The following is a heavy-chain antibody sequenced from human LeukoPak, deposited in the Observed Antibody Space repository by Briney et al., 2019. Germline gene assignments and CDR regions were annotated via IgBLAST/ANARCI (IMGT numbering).Heavy chain of an antibody. Sequence: SVKVSCKASGGSFSSYAISWVRQAPGQGREWMGGIIPIFGTANYAQKFKGRVTITVDESTSTAYMELSSLRSEDTAVYYCARDPLSSVGATIEHFQHWGQGTLVTVSS. CDR1: GGSFSSYA. J-gene: IGHJ1*01. CDR2: IIPIFGTA. D-gene: IGHD1-26*01. V-gene: IGHV1-69*01. CDR3: ARDPLSSVGATIEHFQH.